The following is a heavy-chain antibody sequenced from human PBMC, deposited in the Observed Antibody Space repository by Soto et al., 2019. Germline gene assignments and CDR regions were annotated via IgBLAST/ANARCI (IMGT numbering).Heavy chain of an antibody. CDR1: GFTFSAYN. J-gene: IGHJ4*02. D-gene: IGHD3-10*01. V-gene: IGHV3-21*01. CDR3: ARQLYFGELSLGF. Sequence: GGSLRLSCAGSGFTFSAYNIYWVRQAPGKGLEWVSSISSTGTYVHYAASLKGRLTISRDNANSSVFLQMDNLSAEDTAVYYCARQLYFGELSLGFWGQGTLFTVSS. CDR2: ISSTGTYV.